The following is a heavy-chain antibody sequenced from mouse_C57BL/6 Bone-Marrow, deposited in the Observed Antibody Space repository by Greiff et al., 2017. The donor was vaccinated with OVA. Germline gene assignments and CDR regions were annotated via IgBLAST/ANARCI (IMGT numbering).Heavy chain of an antibody. V-gene: IGHV1-59*01. CDR1: GYTFTSYW. J-gene: IGHJ2*01. CDR3: ARRGGYYLGY. Sequence: QVQLQQPGAELVRPGTSVKLSCKASGYTFTSYWMHWVKQRPGQGLEWIGVIDPSDSYTNYNQKFKGKATLTVDTSSSTAYMQLSSLTSADSAVYYCARRGGYYLGYWGQGTTLTVSS. CDR2: IDPSDSYT. D-gene: IGHD1-1*02.